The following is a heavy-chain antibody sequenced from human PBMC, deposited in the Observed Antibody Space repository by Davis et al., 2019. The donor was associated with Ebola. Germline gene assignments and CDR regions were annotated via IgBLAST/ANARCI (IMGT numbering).Heavy chain of an antibody. CDR2: ISGSGGST. J-gene: IGHJ6*02. D-gene: IGHD3-16*01. CDR3: AKGGEGHEAP. CDR1: GFTFSSYA. V-gene: IGHV3-23*01. Sequence: GGSLRLSCAASGFTFSSYAMSWVRKAPGKGRGWVSAISGSGGSTYYEDSVKGRFTISRDTSKNKLYLQMTSLRAEDAAVYYCAKGGEGHEAPWGQGTTVTVSS.